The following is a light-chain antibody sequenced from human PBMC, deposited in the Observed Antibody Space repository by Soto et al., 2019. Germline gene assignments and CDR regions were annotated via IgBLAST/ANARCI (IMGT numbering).Light chain of an antibody. CDR1: SSNIGAGYD. V-gene: IGLV1-40*01. J-gene: IGLJ3*02. CDR3: QSYDSSLSGSV. CDR2: GNS. Sequence: VLTQPPSVSGAPGQRVTISCTGSSSNIGAGYDVHWYQQLPGTAPKLLIYGNSHRPSGVPDRFSGSKSGTSASLAITGLQAEDEADYYCQSYDSSLSGSVFGGGTQLTVL.